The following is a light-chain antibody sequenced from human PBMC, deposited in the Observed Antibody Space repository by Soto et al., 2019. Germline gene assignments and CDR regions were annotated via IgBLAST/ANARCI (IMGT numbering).Light chain of an antibody. Sequence: EIVMTQSPATLSVSPGERATLSCRASQSVSSNLAWYQQKPGQAPRLLIYGASTWATGIPARFRGSGSGTEFPLTISGLQSEDFAVYYCQQYNDWPPGNPFGQGTKVDI. CDR2: GAS. J-gene: IGKJ1*01. CDR3: QQYNDWPPGNP. CDR1: QSVSSN. V-gene: IGKV3-15*01.